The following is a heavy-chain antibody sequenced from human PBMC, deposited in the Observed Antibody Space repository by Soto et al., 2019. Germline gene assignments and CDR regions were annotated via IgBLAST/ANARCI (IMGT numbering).Heavy chain of an antibody. J-gene: IGHJ4*02. CDR2: IYDGGST. CDR3: ARRNYYGSGSYPFDF. CDR1: GGSVSSGSYY. D-gene: IGHD3-10*01. Sequence: KASETLSLTCTVSGGSVSSGSYYWSWIRQPPGKGLEWIGYIYDGGSTNYNPSLKSRVTISVDTSKNQVSLRLSSVTAADTAVYYCARRNYYGSGSYPFDFWGQGTLVTVSS. V-gene: IGHV4-61*01.